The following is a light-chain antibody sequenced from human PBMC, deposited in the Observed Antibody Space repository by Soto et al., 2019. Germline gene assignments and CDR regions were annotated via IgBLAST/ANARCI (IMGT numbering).Light chain of an antibody. J-gene: IGLJ2*01. CDR2: EVS. V-gene: IGLV2-14*01. CDR1: SSDVGGYNY. Sequence: QSALTQPASVSGSXGXXXXISCTGTSSDVGGYNYVTWYQHHPGQAPKVMIYEVSNRPSGVSNRFSGSKSGNTASLTISGLQAEDEADYYCSSYTSSTTLLFGGGTKLTVL. CDR3: SSYTSSTTLL.